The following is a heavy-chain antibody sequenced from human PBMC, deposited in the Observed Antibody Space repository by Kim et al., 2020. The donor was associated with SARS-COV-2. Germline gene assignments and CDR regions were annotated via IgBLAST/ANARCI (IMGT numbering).Heavy chain of an antibody. V-gene: IGHV3-11*06. CDR3: ARSRSRYNWNDVNSVLDRQANFLDYYYGMDV. CDR2: ISSSSSYT. J-gene: IGHJ6*02. CDR1: GFTFSDYY. D-gene: IGHD1-1*01. Sequence: GGSLRLSCAASGFTFSDYYMSWIRQAPGKGLEWVSYISSSSSYTNYADSVKGRFTISRDNAKNSLYLQMNSLRAEDTAVYYCARSRSRYNWNDVNSVLDRQANFLDYYYGMDVWGQGTTVTVSS.